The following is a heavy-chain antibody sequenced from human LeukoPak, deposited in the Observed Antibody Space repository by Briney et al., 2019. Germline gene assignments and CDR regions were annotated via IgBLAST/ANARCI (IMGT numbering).Heavy chain of an antibody. Sequence: GGSLRLSCAASGFTFSRSAMTWVRQTPGKGLDWVSSISSSGNTYYADSVKGRFTISRDNSKSTLYLQMNSLRAEDTAVYYCAREYDLLTAYYTDLGYWGQGTLVTVSS. J-gene: IGHJ4*02. V-gene: IGHV3-23*01. CDR2: ISSSGNT. CDR1: GFTFSRSA. CDR3: AREYDLLTAYYTDLGY. D-gene: IGHD3-9*01.